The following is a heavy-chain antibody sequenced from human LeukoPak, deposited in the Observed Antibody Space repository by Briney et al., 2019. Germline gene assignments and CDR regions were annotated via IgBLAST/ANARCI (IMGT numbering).Heavy chain of an antibody. CDR1: GGSISSYY. D-gene: IGHD6-19*01. CDR3: ARDRGLAVAGTYYYYYGMDV. J-gene: IGHJ6*02. V-gene: IGHV4-59*01. Sequence: SETLSLTCTVSGGSISSYYWSWIRQPPGKGLEWIGYIYYSGSTNYNLSLKSRVTISVDTSKNQFSLKLSSVTAADTAVYYCARDRGLAVAGTYYYYYGMDVWGQGTTVTVSS. CDR2: IYYSGST.